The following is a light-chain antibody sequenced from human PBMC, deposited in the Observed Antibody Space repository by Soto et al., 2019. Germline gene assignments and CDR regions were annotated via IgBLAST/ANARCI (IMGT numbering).Light chain of an antibody. CDR1: QSVASN. V-gene: IGKV3-15*01. J-gene: IGKJ2*01. Sequence: EIVMTQSPDSMSVSPGDGATLSCRASQSVASNVAWYQQKPGQGLRLLIHGASTRAVGVPDRFSGSGSGTDFTLTISSLQSEDFAVYYCQQYHNWPPQYTFGQGTKLQIK. CDR2: GAS. CDR3: QQYHNWPPQYT.